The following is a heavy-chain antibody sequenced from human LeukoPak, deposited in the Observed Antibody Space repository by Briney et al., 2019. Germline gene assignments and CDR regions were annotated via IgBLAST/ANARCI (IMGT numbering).Heavy chain of an antibody. V-gene: IGHV1-18*01. J-gene: IGHJ4*02. D-gene: IGHD4-17*01. CDR2: ISAYNGNT. CDR3: ARAVQVTTGGLFDY. Sequence: GASVKVSCKASGYTFTSYGISWVRQAPGQGLEWMGWISAYNGNTNYAQKLQGRVTMTTDTSTSTAYMELSSLRSEDTAVYYCARAVQVTTGGLFDYWGQGTLVTVSS. CDR1: GYTFTSYG.